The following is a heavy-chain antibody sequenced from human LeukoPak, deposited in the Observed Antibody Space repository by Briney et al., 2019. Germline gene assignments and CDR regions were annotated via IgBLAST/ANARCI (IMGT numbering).Heavy chain of an antibody. Sequence: PSETLSLTCTVSGGSISSGGYYWSWIRQHPGKGLEWIGYIYYSGSTYYNPSLKSRVTISVDTSKNQFSLKLSSVTAADTAVYYCAREAYYYDSSGSGYFDYWGQGTLVTVSS. CDR2: IYYSGST. CDR1: GGSISSGGYY. D-gene: IGHD3-22*01. J-gene: IGHJ4*02. V-gene: IGHV4-31*03. CDR3: AREAYYYDSSGSGYFDY.